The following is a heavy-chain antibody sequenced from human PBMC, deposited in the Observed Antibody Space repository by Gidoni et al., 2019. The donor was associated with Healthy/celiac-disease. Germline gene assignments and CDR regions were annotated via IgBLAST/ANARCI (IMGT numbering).Heavy chain of an antibody. Sequence: EVQLLESGGGLVQPGGSLRLSCAASGFNFCSYAWGWFRQDPGKGLGWVSASSGSGGSTYYADSVKGRFTISRDNSKNTLYLQMNSLRSEDTAVYYCAKDLATDSSGWYGFDYWGQGTLVTVSS. V-gene: IGHV3-23*01. J-gene: IGHJ4*02. CDR1: GFNFCSYA. CDR3: AKDLATDSSGWYGFDY. D-gene: IGHD6-19*01. CDR2: SSGSGGST.